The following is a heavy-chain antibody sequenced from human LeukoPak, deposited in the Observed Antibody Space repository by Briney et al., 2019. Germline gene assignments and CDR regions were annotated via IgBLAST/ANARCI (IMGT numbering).Heavy chain of an antibody. CDR2: VSPPGGGT. CDR3: ARVGPATAFDY. Sequence: GGTLRLSCAASGFTFSNHGMNWVRQAPGKGLEWLSGVSPPGGGTYYADSVKGRFTISTDNSKNTLFLQMASLRDEDMGVYYCARVGPATAFDYWGQGTHVTVSS. J-gene: IGHJ4*02. CDR1: GFTFSNHG. V-gene: IGHV3-23*01.